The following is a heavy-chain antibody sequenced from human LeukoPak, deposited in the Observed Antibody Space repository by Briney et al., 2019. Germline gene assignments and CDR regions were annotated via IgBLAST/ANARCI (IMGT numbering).Heavy chain of an antibody. CDR3: ARGRALLRYFDWLSDFDY. Sequence: EASVKVSCKASGNTFTAYHLHWVRQAPGQGLEWMGWISAYNGNTDYAQKLQGRVTMTTDTSTSTAYMELRSLRSDDTAVYYCARGRALLRYFDWLSDFDYWGQGTLVTVSS. J-gene: IGHJ4*02. V-gene: IGHV1-18*04. CDR1: GNTFTAYH. CDR2: ISAYNGNT. D-gene: IGHD3-9*01.